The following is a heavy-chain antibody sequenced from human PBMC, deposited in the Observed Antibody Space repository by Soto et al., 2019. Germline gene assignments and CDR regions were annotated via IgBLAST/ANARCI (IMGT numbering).Heavy chain of an antibody. CDR3: ARSTMIVGATSVADY. Sequence: QVQLVQSGAEVKKPGASVKVSCKASGYSFTSNFIHWVRQARGKGLEWMGLINPATGVTSYPQKFQGRVTVTRDTPTSTVYMELSSLGSDDTAVFYCARSTMIVGATSVADYWGQGTLVTVSS. D-gene: IGHD1-26*01. CDR1: GYSFTSNF. V-gene: IGHV1-46*03. J-gene: IGHJ4*02. CDR2: INPATGVT.